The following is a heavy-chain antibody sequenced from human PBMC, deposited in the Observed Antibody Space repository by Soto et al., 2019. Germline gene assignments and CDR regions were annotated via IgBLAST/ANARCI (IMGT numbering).Heavy chain of an antibody. CDR1: CDSIRTYY. Sequence: PSETLSLTCTVSCDSIRTYYWSWIRQPPGKGLEWIGNIYYSGNSNYNPSLRSRVTISLDTSKNQFSLRLRSVTAADTAVYYCARHKSNDYITEAFDIWGQGTMVT. D-gene: IGHD3-16*01. J-gene: IGHJ3*02. V-gene: IGHV4-59*08. CDR2: IYYSGNS. CDR3: ARHKSNDYITEAFDI.